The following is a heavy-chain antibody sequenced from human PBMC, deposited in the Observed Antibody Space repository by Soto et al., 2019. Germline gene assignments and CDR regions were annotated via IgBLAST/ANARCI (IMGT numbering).Heavy chain of an antibody. CDR3: ARDQSWHALVWWFVP. J-gene: IGHJ5*02. CDR2: ISAHNGNT. Sequence: ASVKVSCKASGYTFTSYGISWVRQAPGQGLEWMGWISAHNGNTNYAQKLQGRVTMTTDTSTSTAYMELRSLRSDDTAVYYCARDQSWHALVWWFVPWRQGTLVTVS. D-gene: IGHD3-16*01. V-gene: IGHV1-18*01. CDR1: GYTFTSYG.